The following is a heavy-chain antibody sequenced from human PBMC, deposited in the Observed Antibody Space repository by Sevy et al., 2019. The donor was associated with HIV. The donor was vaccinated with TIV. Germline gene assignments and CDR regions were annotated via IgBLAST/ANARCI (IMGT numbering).Heavy chain of an antibody. CDR2: INPDGSKI. CDR1: AINIRDYW. V-gene: IGHV3-7*02. CDR3: VRAIQLAASY. J-gene: IGHJ4*02. Sequence: GGSLRLSCEASAINIRDYWMNWVRQAPGKGLEWVANINPDGSKIYYADSEKGRFTISRDYAKNSVFLQMTSLRAEDTAVYYCVRAIQLAASYWGQGMLVTVSS. D-gene: IGHD2-15*01.